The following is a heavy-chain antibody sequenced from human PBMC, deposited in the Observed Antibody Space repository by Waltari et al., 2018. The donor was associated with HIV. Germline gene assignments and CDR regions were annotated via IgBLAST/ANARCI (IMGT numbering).Heavy chain of an antibody. CDR3: ASPFYSDSTTYYYGLDY. D-gene: IGHD3-22*01. CDR1: GFTFSSVG. CDR2: ISNDGSSK. Sequence: QVQLVESGGGVVQPGRSRRLSCAASGFTFSSVGMHWGRQAPGKGLEWVAVISNDGSSKYYADSVKGRFTISRDNSKNTLYLHMNSLRAEDTAVYYCASPFYSDSTTYYYGLDYWGQGTLVTVSS. J-gene: IGHJ4*02. V-gene: IGHV3-30-3*01.